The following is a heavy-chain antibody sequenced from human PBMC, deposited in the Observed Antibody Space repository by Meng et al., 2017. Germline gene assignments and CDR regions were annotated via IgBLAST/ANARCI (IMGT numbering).Heavy chain of an antibody. Sequence: EGQMVGSGGGLVQPGGSLGLSCAASGFTFNNYWMHWVRKVPGKGLVWVSRISGDGSITNYADSVKGRFTISRDNAKNTLYLQMNSLRPEDTAVYYCLDEAPRSDYWGQGSLVTVSS. CDR3: LDEAPRSDY. CDR2: ISGDGSIT. V-gene: IGHV3-74*01. D-gene: IGHD1-1*01. CDR1: GFTFNNYW. J-gene: IGHJ4*02.